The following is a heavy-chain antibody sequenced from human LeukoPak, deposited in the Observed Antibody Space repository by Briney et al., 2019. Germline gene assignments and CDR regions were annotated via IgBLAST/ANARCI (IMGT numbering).Heavy chain of an antibody. V-gene: IGHV3-21*01. CDR2: ISSSSSYI. CDR3: ARGNSGYSYGCRDDAFDI. CDR1: GFTFSSYS. D-gene: IGHD5-18*01. J-gene: IGHJ3*02. Sequence: GGSLRLSCAASGFTFSSYSMNWVRQAPGKGLEWVSSISSSSSYIYYADSVKGRFTISRDNAKNSLYLQMNSLRAEDTAVYYCARGNSGYSYGCRDDAFDIWGQGTMVTVSS.